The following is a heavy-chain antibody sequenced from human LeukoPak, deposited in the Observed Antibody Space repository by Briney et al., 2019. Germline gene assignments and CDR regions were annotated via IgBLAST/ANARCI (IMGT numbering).Heavy chain of an antibody. CDR3: AKDVRSGYFDY. CDR2: IYSDGSKQ. D-gene: IGHD3-22*01. J-gene: IGHJ4*02. CDR1: GFTFSSCG. V-gene: IGHV3-33*06. Sequence: GGSLRLSCAASGFTFSSCGMHWVRRAPGKGLEWVAVIYSDGSKQNYADSVKGRFTISRDDSKNTVYLQMNSLRAEDTAVYYCAKDVRSGYFDYWGQGTLVTVSS.